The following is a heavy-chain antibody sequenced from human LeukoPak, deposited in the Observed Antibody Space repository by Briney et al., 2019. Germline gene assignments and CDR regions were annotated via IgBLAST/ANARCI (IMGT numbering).Heavy chain of an antibody. CDR1: EFTFSSYS. V-gene: IGHV3-21*01. CDR2: ISSSSSYI. D-gene: IGHD1-26*01. Sequence: GGSLRLSCAASEFTFSSYSMNWVRQAPGKGLEWVSSISSSSSYIYYADSVKGRFTISRDNAKNSLYLQMNSLRAEDTAVYYCARLAGAGSSGFDYWGQGTLVTVSS. CDR3: ARLAGAGSSGFDY. J-gene: IGHJ4*02.